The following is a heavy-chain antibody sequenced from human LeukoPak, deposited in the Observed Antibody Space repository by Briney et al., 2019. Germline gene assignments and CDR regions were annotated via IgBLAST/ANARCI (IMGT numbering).Heavy chain of an antibody. D-gene: IGHD6-13*01. CDR2: ISGDGGST. J-gene: IGHJ4*02. Sequence: GGSLRLSCAASGFTFDDYAMHWVRQAPGKGLEWVSLISGDGGSTYYADSVKVRFTISRDNSKNSLYLQMNSLRTEDTALYYCAKDMTTGIAAADFDYWGQGTLVTVSS. V-gene: IGHV3-43*02. CDR3: AKDMTTGIAAADFDY. CDR1: GFTFDDYA.